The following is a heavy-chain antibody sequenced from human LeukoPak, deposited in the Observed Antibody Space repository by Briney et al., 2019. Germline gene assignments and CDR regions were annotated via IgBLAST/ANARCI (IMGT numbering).Heavy chain of an antibody. V-gene: IGHV3-21*01. CDR3: ASSLAAAGKGTFDI. J-gene: IGHJ3*02. CDR1: GFTFSSYS. Sequence: PGGSVRLSCAASGFTFSSYSMNWVRQAPGKGLEWVSSISSSSSYIYYADSVKGRFTISRDNAKNSLYLQMNSLRAEDTAVYYCASSLAAAGKGTFDIWGQGTMVTVSS. CDR2: ISSSSSYI. D-gene: IGHD6-13*01.